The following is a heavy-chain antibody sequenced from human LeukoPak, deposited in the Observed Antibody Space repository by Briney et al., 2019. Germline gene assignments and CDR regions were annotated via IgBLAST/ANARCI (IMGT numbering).Heavy chain of an antibody. CDR3: ARERYYGDYPDY. Sequence: GGSLRLSCAAYGFTFSTYSMNWVRQAPGKGLEWVSYISSSSSTMFYADSVKGRFTISRDNAKNSLYLQMNSLRDEDTAVYYCARERYYGDYPDYWGQGTLVTVSS. V-gene: IGHV3-48*02. J-gene: IGHJ4*02. CDR1: GFTFSTYS. CDR2: ISSSSSTM. D-gene: IGHD4-17*01.